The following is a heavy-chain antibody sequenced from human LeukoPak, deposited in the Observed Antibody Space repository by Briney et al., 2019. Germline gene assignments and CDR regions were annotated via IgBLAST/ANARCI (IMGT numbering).Heavy chain of an antibody. J-gene: IGHJ4*02. CDR3: ARVDRVGASRGCDY. V-gene: IGHV1-18*01. CDR1: GYTFLSYG. D-gene: IGHD1-26*01. Sequence: GASVKVSCKASGYTFLSYGISWVRQAPGQGLEWMGWISAYNGNTNYAQKLQGRVTMTTDTSTSTGYMELRSLRSDDTAVYYCARVDRVGASRGCDYWGQGTLVTVSS. CDR2: ISAYNGNT.